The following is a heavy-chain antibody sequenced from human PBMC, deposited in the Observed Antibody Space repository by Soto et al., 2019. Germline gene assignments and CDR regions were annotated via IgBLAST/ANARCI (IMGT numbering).Heavy chain of an antibody. CDR3: ARRFRYYDFWSVGYRYYYYGMDV. V-gene: IGHV1-8*01. CDR2: MNPNSGNT. Sequence: ASVKVSCNASGYTFTSYDINWVRRATGQGLEWMGWMNPNSGNTGYAQKFQGRVTVTRNTSISTAYMELSSLRSEDTAVYYCARRFRYYDFWSVGYRYYYYGMDVWGQGTTVTVSS. D-gene: IGHD3-3*01. CDR1: GYTFTSYD. J-gene: IGHJ6*02.